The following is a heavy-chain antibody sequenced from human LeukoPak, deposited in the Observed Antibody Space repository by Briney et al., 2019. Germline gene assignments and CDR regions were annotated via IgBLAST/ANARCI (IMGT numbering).Heavy chain of an antibody. CDR2: IYHSGST. Sequence: SGTLSLTCAVSGGSISSSNWWSWVRQPPGKGLEWIGEIYHSGSTNYNPSLKSRVTISVDKSKNQFSLKLSSVTAADTAVYYCARRHGSGISYYYYYYMDVWGKGTTVTISS. CDR3: ARRHGSGISYYYYYYMDV. J-gene: IGHJ6*03. V-gene: IGHV4-4*02. CDR1: GGSISSSNW. D-gene: IGHD3-10*01.